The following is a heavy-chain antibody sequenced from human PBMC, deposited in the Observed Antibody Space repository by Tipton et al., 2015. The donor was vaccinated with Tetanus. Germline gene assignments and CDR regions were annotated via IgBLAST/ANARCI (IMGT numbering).Heavy chain of an antibody. D-gene: IGHD7-27*01. CDR3: ARRLGPYTGDQIWHFDL. CDR1: GYNFSHHS. CDR2: IDPRDSKA. Sequence: QLVQSGADVKKPGQSLKISCQGSGYNFSHHSIAWVRQMSGKGLEWVGIIDPRDSKARYGPSFQGQVIISADKSISTAYLQWGSLKASDTAIYYCARRLGPYTGDQIWHFDLWGRGTLVTVSS. V-gene: IGHV5-51*01. J-gene: IGHJ2*01.